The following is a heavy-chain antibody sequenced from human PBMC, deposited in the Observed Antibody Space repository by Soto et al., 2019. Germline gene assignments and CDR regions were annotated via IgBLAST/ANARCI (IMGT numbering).Heavy chain of an antibody. CDR2: IIPIFGTA. Sequence: QVQLVQSGAEVKKPGSSVKVSCKASGGTFSSYAISWVRQAPGQGLEWMGGIIPIFGTANYAQKFQGRVTMTADESTSTAYMELSSLRSEDTALYYCARGFLREGDALLSLTAFDIWGQGTMVTVSS. CDR1: GGTFSSYA. D-gene: IGHD2-21*02. J-gene: IGHJ3*02. V-gene: IGHV1-69*12. CDR3: ARGFLREGDALLSLTAFDI.